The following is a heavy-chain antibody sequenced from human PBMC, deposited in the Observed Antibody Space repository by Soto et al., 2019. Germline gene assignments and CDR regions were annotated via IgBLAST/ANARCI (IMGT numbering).Heavy chain of an antibody. CDR2: FRESGGST. D-gene: IGHD6-19*01. CDR3: AKVEASSSGWYQTFDY. Sequence: GGSLRLSCAASGFTFSSTAMSWVRQAPGKGLEWVSTFRESGGSTYYADSVKGRFTISRDNSKNTLYLQMNSLRAEDTAVYYCAKVEASSSGWYQTFDYWGQGTLVTVSS. V-gene: IGHV3-23*01. CDR1: GFTFSSTA. J-gene: IGHJ4*02.